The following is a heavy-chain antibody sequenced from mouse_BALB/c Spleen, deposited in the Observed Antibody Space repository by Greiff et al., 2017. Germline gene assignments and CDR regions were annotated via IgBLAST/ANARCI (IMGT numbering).Heavy chain of an antibody. D-gene: IGHD4-1*01. J-gene: IGHJ2*01. CDR2: IYPGNSDT. Sequence: EVQLQQSGTVLARPGASVKMSCKASGYSFTSYWMHWVKQRPGQGLEWIGAIYPGNSDTSYNQKFKGKAKLTAVTSASTAYMELSSLTNEDSAVYYCTRAKTGLYYFDYWGQGTTLTVSS. CDR1: GYSFTSYW. V-gene: IGHV1-5*01. CDR3: TRAKTGLYYFDY.